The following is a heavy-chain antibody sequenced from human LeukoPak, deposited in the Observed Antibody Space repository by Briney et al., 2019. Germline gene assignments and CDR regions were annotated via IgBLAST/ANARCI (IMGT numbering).Heavy chain of an antibody. D-gene: IGHD6-19*01. V-gene: IGHV4-59*01. J-gene: IGHJ4*02. CDR1: GGSIRSYY. CDR2: IYYSGST. CDR3: ARRNVGYRSGQLDY. Sequence: SETLSLTCTVSGGSIRSYYWSWIRQPPGKGLEWIGYIYYSGSTNYNPSLKSRVTISVDTSKNQFSLKLSSVTAADTAVYYCARRNVGYRSGQLDYWGQGTLVTVSS.